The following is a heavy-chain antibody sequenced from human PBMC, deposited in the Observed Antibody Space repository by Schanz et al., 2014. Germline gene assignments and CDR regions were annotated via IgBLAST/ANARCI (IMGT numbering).Heavy chain of an antibody. CDR2: IWYDGSNK. Sequence: VQLVESGGGLVQPGGSLRLSCTASGFTFSSYGMHWVRQAPGKGLEWVAVIWYDGSNKYYADSVKGRFTISRDNAKNSLYLQMNSLRAEDTAVYHCVSSGSYSSYAFWGQGTLVTVSS. CDR1: GFTFSSYG. D-gene: IGHD3-10*01. CDR3: VSSGSYSSYAF. J-gene: IGHJ4*02. V-gene: IGHV3-33*08.